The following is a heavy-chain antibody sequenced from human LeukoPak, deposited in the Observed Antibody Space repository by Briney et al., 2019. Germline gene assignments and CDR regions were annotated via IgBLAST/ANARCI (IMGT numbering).Heavy chain of an antibody. D-gene: IGHD2-15*01. CDR1: GDSVPSSY. CDR2: VSSDGTT. CDR3: ARLDCVLEGCYNH. Sequence: SETLSLTCSVHGDSVPSSYWNWVRQPPGEGLEWLGYVSSDGTTNYTPSLRSRLIMSVDTAKNDISLILTSVTAADTAIYYCARLDCVLEGCYNHWGRGTLVTVSS. J-gene: IGHJ4*02. V-gene: IGHV4-59*08.